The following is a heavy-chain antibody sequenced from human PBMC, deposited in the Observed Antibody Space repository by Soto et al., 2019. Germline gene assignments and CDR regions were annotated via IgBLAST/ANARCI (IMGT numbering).Heavy chain of an antibody. CDR1: GYTFTSYD. Sequence: QVQLVQSGAEVKKPGASVKVSCKASGYTFTSYDINWVRQATGQGLEWMGRMNPNSGNTGYAQKFQGRVTMTRNTSISTAYMELSSLRSEDTAVYYCARGPPKQWLVRGVWFDPWGQGTLVTVSS. J-gene: IGHJ5*02. CDR3: ARGPPKQWLVRGVWFDP. D-gene: IGHD6-19*01. CDR2: MNPNSGNT. V-gene: IGHV1-8*01.